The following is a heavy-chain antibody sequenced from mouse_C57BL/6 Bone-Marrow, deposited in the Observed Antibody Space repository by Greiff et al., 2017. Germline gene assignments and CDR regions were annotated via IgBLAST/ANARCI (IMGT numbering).Heavy chain of an antibody. CDR2: IDPSDSYT. CDR1: GYTFTSYW. CDR3: ARSGSAY. J-gene: IGHJ3*01. D-gene: IGHD3-2*02. V-gene: IGHV1-50*01. Sequence: QVQLQQPGAELVKPGASVKLSCKASGYTFTSYWMQWVKQRPGQGLEWIGEIDPSDSYTNYNQKFKGKATLTVDTSSSTAYMQLSSLTSEDSAVYYCARSGSAYWCRGALATVSA.